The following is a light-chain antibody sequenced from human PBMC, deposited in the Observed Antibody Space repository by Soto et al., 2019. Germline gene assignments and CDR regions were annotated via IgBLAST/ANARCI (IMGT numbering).Light chain of an antibody. CDR2: WAS. J-gene: IGKJ3*01. V-gene: IGKV4-1*01. CDR3: QQYYDPLFD. Sequence: DIVMTQSPDSLAVSLGERATINCKSSQSLLYSSNNKNYLAWFQQKPGQPPNLLIYWASIRESGVPDRVSGSGSGTYFTVTISSLQAEDVEVDYCQQYYDPLFDFGPGTKVDIK. CDR1: QSLLYSSNNKNY.